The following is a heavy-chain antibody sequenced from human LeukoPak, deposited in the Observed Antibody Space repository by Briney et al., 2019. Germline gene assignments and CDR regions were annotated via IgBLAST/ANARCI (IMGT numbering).Heavy chain of an antibody. J-gene: IGHJ4*02. D-gene: IGHD4-17*01. CDR2: IIPIFGTA. V-gene: IGHV1-69*01. Sequence: GASVKVSCKASGGTFSIYAISWVRQAPGQGLEWMGGIIPIFGTANYAQKFQGRVTITADESTSTAYMELSSLRSEDTAVYYCAREGVMTTVTTGPFDYWGQGTLVTVSS. CDR1: GGTFSIYA. CDR3: AREGVMTTVTTGPFDY.